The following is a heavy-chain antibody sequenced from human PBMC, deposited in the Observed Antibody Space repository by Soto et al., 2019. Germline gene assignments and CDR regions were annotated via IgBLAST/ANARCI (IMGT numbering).Heavy chain of an antibody. CDR2: ISYDGSNT. J-gene: IGHJ4*02. Sequence: QVQLVESGGGVVQPGRSLRLSCAASGFTFSNYAMHWVRQAPGKGLEWVAVISYDGSNTYYADSVKGRFTISRDNSKNTLYLQMDSLRAEDTAVYYCARRPVTYYFDYWGQGTXVT. V-gene: IGHV3-30-3*01. CDR3: ARRPVTYYFDY. CDR1: GFTFSNYA. D-gene: IGHD4-17*01.